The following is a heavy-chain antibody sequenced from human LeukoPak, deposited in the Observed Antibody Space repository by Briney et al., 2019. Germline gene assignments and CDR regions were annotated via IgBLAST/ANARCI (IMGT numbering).Heavy chain of an antibody. CDR1: GYTFTGYY. V-gene: IGHV1-2*06. CDR3: ARVRHSTYYYDSSGYYPNWFDP. D-gene: IGHD3-22*01. Sequence: GASVKVSCKASGYTFTGYYMHRVRQAPGQGLEWMGRINPNSGGTNYAQKFQGRVTMTRDTSISTAYMELSRLRSDDTAVYYCARVRHSTYYYDSSGYYPNWFDPWGQGTLVTVSS. J-gene: IGHJ5*02. CDR2: INPNSGGT.